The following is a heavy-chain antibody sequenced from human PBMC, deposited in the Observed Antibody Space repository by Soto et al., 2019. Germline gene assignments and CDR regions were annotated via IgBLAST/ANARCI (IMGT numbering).Heavy chain of an antibody. V-gene: IGHV4-30-4*01. CDR3: ATETSPVQYDSSGPVAG. CDR1: GGSISSGDYY. D-gene: IGHD3-22*01. CDR2: IYHSGNT. Sequence: SETLSLTCTVSGGSISSGDYYWSWIRQPPGKGLEWIGYIYHSGNTYYSPSLKSRVSISLDTSKNQFSLKLSSVTAADTAVYYCATETSPVQYDSSGPVAGWGQGTLVTVSS. J-gene: IGHJ4*02.